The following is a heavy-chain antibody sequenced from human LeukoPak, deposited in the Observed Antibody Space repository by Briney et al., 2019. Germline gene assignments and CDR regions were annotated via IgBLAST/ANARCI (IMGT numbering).Heavy chain of an antibody. CDR1: GFTFSTYA. J-gene: IGHJ6*03. Sequence: GGSLRLSCAASGFTFSTYAMSWVRQAPGKGLAWVASVKSDGAGTHYADSVKGRFTISRDNSKNILYLQMNSLRAEDTAVYYCAKADGGQVPSSYYYYYMDVWGKGTTVTVSS. CDR2: VKSDGAGT. D-gene: IGHD3-16*01. CDR3: AKADGGQVPSSYYYYYMDV. V-gene: IGHV3-23*01.